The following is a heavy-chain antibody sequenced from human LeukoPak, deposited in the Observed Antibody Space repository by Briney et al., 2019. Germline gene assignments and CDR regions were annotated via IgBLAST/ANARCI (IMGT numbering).Heavy chain of an antibody. D-gene: IGHD3-10*01. V-gene: IGHV3-74*01. CDR2: INSDGSST. CDR1: GFTFSSYW. J-gene: IGHJ5*02. Sequence: GGSLRLSCAASGFTFSSYWMHWVRQAPGKGLVWVSRINSDGSSTSYADSVKGRFTISRDNVKNTLYLQMNSLRAEDTAVYYCAVEGSGSQFDPWGQGTLVTVSS. CDR3: AVEGSGSQFDP.